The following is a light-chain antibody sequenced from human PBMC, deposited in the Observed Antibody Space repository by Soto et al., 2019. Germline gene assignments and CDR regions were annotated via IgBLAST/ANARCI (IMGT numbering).Light chain of an antibody. CDR1: RSVSTN. Sequence: DIILTQSPAIVSVSPGERATLSCRASRSVSTNLAWYQHKHGQAPRLLIYGASTRVTDIPPRFSGSGSGTEFTLTINYLKSEDFGVYYCQHYDKTVPPFTFGGGTKVEI. J-gene: IGKJ4*01. CDR3: QHYDKTVPPFT. V-gene: IGKV3-15*01. CDR2: GAS.